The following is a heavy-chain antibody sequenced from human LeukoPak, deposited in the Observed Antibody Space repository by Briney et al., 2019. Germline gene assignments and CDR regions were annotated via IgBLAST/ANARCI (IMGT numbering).Heavy chain of an antibody. CDR1: GYTFTSYY. D-gene: IGHD3-10*02. J-gene: IGHJ4*02. Sequence: ASVKVSCKASGYTFTSYYMHWVRQAPGQGLERMGIINPSGGSTSYAQKFQGRVTMTRDTSTSTVYMELSSLRSEDTAVYYCARVGTMFHFDYWGQGTLVTVSS. V-gene: IGHV1-46*01. CDR2: INPSGGST. CDR3: ARVGTMFHFDY.